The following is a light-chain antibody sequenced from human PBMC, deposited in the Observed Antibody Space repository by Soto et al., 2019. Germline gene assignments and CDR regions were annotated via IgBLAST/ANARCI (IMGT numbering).Light chain of an antibody. V-gene: IGLV2-8*01. J-gene: IGLJ1*01. CDR1: SSDVGGYNY. Sequence: QSVLTQPASVSGSPGQSITISCTGTSSDVGGYNYVSWYQQHPGKAPKLMIYEVTNRPSGVSDRFSGSKSGNTASLTVSGLQAEDEADYYCLSYTVTNNFVFGTGTKVTVL. CDR3: LSYTVTNNFV. CDR2: EVT.